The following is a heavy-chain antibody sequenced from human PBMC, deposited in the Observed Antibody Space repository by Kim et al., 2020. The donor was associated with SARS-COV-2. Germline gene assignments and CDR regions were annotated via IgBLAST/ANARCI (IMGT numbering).Heavy chain of an antibody. Sequence: GGSLRLSCAASGFTFSSYSMNWVRQAPGKGLEWVSSISSSSSYIYYADSVKGRFTISRDNAKNSLYLQMNSLRAEDTAVYYCARVEWFGELVSRRDQNPYYYYGRDVWGQGTTVAVSS. J-gene: IGHJ6*02. V-gene: IGHV3-21*01. CDR2: ISSSSSYI. CDR3: ARVEWFGELVSRRDQNPYYYYGRDV. CDR1: GFTFSSYS. D-gene: IGHD3-10*01.